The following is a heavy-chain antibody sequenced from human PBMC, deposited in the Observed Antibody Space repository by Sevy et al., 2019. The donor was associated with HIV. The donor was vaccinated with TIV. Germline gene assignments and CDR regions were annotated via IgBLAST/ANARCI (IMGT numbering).Heavy chain of an antibody. V-gene: IGHV3-48*03. CDR2: ITNSGTSM. CDR3: ARDLPPSATTVAHFDC. J-gene: IGHJ4*02. CDR1: GFSFRSYE. Sequence: GGSLRLSCAASGFSFRSYEMNWVRQAPGKGLEWVSYITNSGTSMYYSDSVSGGFTISRDNARNSLYLQMNSLRGEDTAVYYCARDLPPSATTVAHFDCWGQGTLVTVSS. D-gene: IGHD4-17*01.